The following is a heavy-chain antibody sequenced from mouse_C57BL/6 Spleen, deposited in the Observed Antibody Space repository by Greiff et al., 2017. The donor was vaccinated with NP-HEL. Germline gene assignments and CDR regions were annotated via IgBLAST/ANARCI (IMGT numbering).Heavy chain of an antibody. CDR3: ARKVSHYYGSSYWYFDV. J-gene: IGHJ1*03. CDR2: IWTGGGT. D-gene: IGHD1-1*01. CDR1: GFSLTSYA. Sequence: VQGVESGPGLVAPSQSLSITCTVSGFSLTSYAISWVRQPPGKGLEWLGVIWTGGGTNYNSALKSRLSISKDNSKSQVFLKMNSLQTDDTARYYCARKVSHYYGSSYWYFDVWGTGTTVTVSS. V-gene: IGHV2-9-1*01.